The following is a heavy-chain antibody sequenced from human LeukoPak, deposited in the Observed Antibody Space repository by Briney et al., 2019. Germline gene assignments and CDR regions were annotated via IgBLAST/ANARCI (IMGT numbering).Heavy chain of an antibody. V-gene: IGHV3-23*01. CDR3: AKAPVTTCSGAYCYPFDY. D-gene: IGHD2-21*01. CDR2: ISVSGNT. Sequence: PGGSLRLSCEASGFTFSSYVMSWVRQAPGKGLEWVSAISVSGNTYHADSVKGRFTISRDSSKNTLYLQMNRLRAEDAAVYYCAKAPVTTCSGAYCYPFDYWGQGTLVTVSS. CDR1: GFTFSSYV. J-gene: IGHJ4*02.